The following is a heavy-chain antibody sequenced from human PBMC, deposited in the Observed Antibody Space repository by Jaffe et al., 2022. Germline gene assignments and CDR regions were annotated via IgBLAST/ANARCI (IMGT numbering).Heavy chain of an antibody. CDR3: ARHYSTTNTRDYSNYGYYYYYMDV. D-gene: IGHD4-4*01. CDR2: IYPGDSDT. Sequence: EVQLVQSGAEVKKPGESLKISCKGSGYSFTSYWIGWVRQMPGKGLEWMGIIYPGDSDTRYSPSFQGQVTISADKSISTAYLQWSSLKASDTAMYYCARHYSTTNTRDYSNYGYYYYYMDVWGKGTTVTVSS. V-gene: IGHV5-51*01. J-gene: IGHJ6*03. CDR1: GYSFTSYW.